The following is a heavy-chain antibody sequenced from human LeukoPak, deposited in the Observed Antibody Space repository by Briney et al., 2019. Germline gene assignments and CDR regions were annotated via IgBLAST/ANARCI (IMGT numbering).Heavy chain of an antibody. J-gene: IGHJ6*03. CDR3: AREFTTVTDYQYYYYMDV. Sequence: ASVKVSCKASGYTFTSYGISWVRQAPGQGLEWMGWISAYNGNTNYAQKLQGRVTMTTDTSTSTAYMELRSLRSDDTAVYYCAREFTTVTDYQYYYYMDVWGKGTTVTVSS. CDR2: ISAYNGNT. CDR1: GYTFTSYG. D-gene: IGHD4-11*01. V-gene: IGHV1-18*01.